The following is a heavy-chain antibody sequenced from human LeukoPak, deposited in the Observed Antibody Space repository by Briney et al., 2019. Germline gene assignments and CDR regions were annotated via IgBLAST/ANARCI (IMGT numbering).Heavy chain of an antibody. CDR3: ARSSWELLDY. J-gene: IGHJ4*02. CDR1: GESFRGYH. V-gene: IGHV4-34*12. D-gene: IGHD1-26*01. Sequence: SETLSLTCAVYGESFRGYHWTWIRRPPGKGLEWIAEIIHDGSANYNPSLKSRVTISADTSKNQFSLKLSSMTAADTAVYYCARSSWELLDYWGQGTLVTVSS. CDR2: IIHDGSA.